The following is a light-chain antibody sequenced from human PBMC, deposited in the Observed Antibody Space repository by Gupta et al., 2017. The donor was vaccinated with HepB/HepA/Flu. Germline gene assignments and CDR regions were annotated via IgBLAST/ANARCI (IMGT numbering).Light chain of an antibody. Sequence: QSVVTQSPPASGTPGPRVTSSGSGSSSNIGSNYVYWYQQVPGTAPKLLIYGNKQRPSGVPDRFSGSKSGTSASLAIGGLRSEDEADYYCSTWDDTLSGPVFGGGTKVTVL. J-gene: IGLJ2*01. CDR3: STWDDTLSGPV. V-gene: IGLV1-47*01. CDR1: SSNIGSNY. CDR2: GNK.